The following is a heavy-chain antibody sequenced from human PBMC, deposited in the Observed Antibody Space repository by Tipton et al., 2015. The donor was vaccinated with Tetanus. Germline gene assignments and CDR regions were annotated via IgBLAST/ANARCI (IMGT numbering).Heavy chain of an antibody. D-gene: IGHD6-13*01. CDR3: AKDGGEYSSSFYFDY. J-gene: IGHJ4*02. CDR2: ISGSGGST. Sequence: SLRLSCAASGFTFSSYAMSWVRQAPGKGLEWVSAISGSGGSTYYADSVKGRFTISRDNSKNTLYLQMNSLRAEDTAVYYCAKDGGEYSSSFYFDYWGQGTLVTVSS. V-gene: IGHV3-23*01. CDR1: GFTFSSYA.